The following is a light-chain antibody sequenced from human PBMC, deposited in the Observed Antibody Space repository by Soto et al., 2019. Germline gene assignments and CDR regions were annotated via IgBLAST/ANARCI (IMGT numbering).Light chain of an antibody. J-gene: IGLJ2*01. CDR1: MSNIGRNT. CDR3: AAWDVGLEGPI. V-gene: IGLV1-44*01. Sequence: QSALTQPPSTSGAPGQRVTIYCSGSMSNIGRNTVNWYQQLPGTAPKVLMYKDNRRPSGVPDRFSGSKSGTSASLAISGLQSEDEATYYCAAWDVGLEGPIFGAGTKLTVL. CDR2: KDN.